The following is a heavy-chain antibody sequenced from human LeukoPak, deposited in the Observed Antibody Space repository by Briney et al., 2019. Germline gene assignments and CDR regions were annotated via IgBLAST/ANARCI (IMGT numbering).Heavy chain of an antibody. CDR3: AKDRHAPGRYCSSTSCFPFDS. D-gene: IGHD2-2*01. V-gene: IGHV3-23*01. CDR1: GFTFSISA. Sequence: GGSLRLSCAASGFTFSISAMSWVRQAPGKGLEWISVISDSGVGTYYADSVKGRFTISRDNTKNTLYLQMNSLRAEDTAVYYCAKDRHAPGRYCSSTSCFPFDSWGQGTLVTVSS. J-gene: IGHJ5*01. CDR2: ISDSGVGT.